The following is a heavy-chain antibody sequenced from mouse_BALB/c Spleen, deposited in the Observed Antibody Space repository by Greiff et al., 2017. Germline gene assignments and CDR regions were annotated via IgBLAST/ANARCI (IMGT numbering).Heavy chain of an antibody. J-gene: IGHJ2*01. Sequence: DVHLVESGGGLVQPGGSRKLSCAASGFTFSDYGMAWVRQAPGKGPEWVAFISNLAYSIYYADTVTGRFTISRENAKNTLYLEMSSLRSEDTAMYYCARAYGSSYYFDYWGQGTTLTVSS. D-gene: IGHD1-1*01. V-gene: IGHV5-15*02. CDR2: ISNLAYSI. CDR3: ARAYGSSYYFDY. CDR1: GFTFSDYG.